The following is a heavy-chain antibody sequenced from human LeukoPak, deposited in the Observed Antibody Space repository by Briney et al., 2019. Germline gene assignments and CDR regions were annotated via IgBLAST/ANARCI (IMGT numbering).Heavy chain of an antibody. J-gene: IGHJ4*02. V-gene: IGHV4-34*01. CDR2: INHSGST. CDR3: ARGGLLSRVLDY. D-gene: IGHD2-15*01. CDR1: GGSFSGYY. Sequence: PSETLSLTCAVYGGSFSGYYWSWIRQPPGKGLEWIGEINHSGSTNYNPSLKSRVTISVDTSKNQFSLKLSSVTAADTAVYYCARGGLLSRVLDYWGQGTLVTASS.